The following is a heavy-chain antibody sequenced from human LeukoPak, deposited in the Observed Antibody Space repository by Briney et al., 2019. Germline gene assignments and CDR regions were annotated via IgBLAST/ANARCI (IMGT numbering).Heavy chain of an antibody. CDR2: MNPNSGST. Sequence: ASVKVSCKASGYTFTSYDINWVRQATGQGLEWMGWMNPNSGSTGYAQKFQGRVTMTRNTSISTAYMELSSLRSEDTAVYYCARATQRRYDFWSGYYSNCFDPWGQGTLVTVSS. CDR3: ARATQRRYDFWSGYYSNCFDP. CDR1: GYTFTSYD. J-gene: IGHJ5*02. D-gene: IGHD3-3*01. V-gene: IGHV1-8*01.